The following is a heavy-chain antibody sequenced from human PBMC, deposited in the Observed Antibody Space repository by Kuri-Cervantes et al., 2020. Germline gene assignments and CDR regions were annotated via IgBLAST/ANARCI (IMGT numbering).Heavy chain of an antibody. CDR1: GFTFSSYG. D-gene: IGHD1-26*01. Sequence: GESLKISCAASGFTFSSYGMHWVRQAPGKGLEWVAVIWYDGSNKYYADSVKGRFTISRDNSKNTLYLQMNSLRAEDTAVYYCAKEEGRWELRPWGQGTLVTVSS. J-gene: IGHJ5*02. CDR2: IWYDGSNK. CDR3: AKEEGRWELRP. V-gene: IGHV3-33*06.